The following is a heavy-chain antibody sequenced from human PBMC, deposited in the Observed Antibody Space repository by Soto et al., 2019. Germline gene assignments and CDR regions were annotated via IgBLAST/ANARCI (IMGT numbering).Heavy chain of an antibody. V-gene: IGHV3-53*01. CDR3: ARGKSRDAYNPLGY. CDR2: IYSAGPT. D-gene: IGHD1-1*01. J-gene: IGHJ4*02. CDR1: GFSVSSYY. Sequence: GGSLRLSCAASGFSVSSYYMSWVRQAPGRGLQWVSVIYSAGPTYYADSVKGRFTISRDESKNTLYFQMDNLRAEDTATYFCARGKSRDAYNPLGYWVPGTQVTVSS.